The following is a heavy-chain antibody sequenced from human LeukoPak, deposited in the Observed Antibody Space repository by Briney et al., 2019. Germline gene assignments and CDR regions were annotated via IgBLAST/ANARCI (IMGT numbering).Heavy chain of an antibody. CDR1: GFTFSSYA. Sequence: GGSLRLSCAASGFTFSSYAMHWVRQAPGKGLEWVAVISYDGSNKYYADSVKGRLTISRDNSKNTLYLQMSSLRAEDTAVYYCARTSGSYYFDYWGQGTLVTVSS. J-gene: IGHJ4*02. D-gene: IGHD1-26*01. CDR2: ISYDGSNK. CDR3: ARTSGSYYFDY. V-gene: IGHV3-30*15.